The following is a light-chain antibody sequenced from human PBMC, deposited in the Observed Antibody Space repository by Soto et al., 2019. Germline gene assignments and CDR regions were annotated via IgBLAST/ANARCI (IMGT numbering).Light chain of an antibody. V-gene: IGKV1-17*01. CDR3: QQVNDYPIT. CDR1: QGIRND. Sequence: IQRTQSPSSLSSSFGDRGTLTCLASQGIRNDLGWYKQKPGKAPKRLSYAASSLQSGVPSRFRGSGSGTDFTLTISSLKPEDFATYHCQQVNDYPITFGQGTRLEI. CDR2: AAS. J-gene: IGKJ5*01.